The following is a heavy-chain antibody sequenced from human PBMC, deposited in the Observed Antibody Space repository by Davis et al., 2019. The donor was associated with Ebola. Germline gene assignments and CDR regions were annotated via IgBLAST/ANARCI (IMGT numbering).Heavy chain of an antibody. CDR1: GFTFSSYW. V-gene: IGHV3-74*01. J-gene: IGHJ6*02. Sequence: GESLKISCAASGFTFSSYWMHWVRQAPGKGLVWVSRINSNGSSTSYADSVKGRFTISRDNAKNSLYLQMNSLRAEDTAVYYCARALWFRELGRGYYYYYGMDVWGQGTTVTVSS. D-gene: IGHD3-10*01. CDR3: ARALWFRELGRGYYYYYGMDV. CDR2: INSNGSST.